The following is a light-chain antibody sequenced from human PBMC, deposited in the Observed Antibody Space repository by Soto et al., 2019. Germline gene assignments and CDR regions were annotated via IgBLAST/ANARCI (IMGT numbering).Light chain of an antibody. CDR1: QSISSW. Sequence: DIQMTQSPSTLSASVGDRVTITCRASQSISSWLAWYQQKPGKAPKLLIYDASSLESGVPSRFSGSESGTEFTLTISSLQPDDFATYYCQQYNSSPYTFGQGTKLEIK. V-gene: IGKV1-5*01. CDR3: QQYNSSPYT. J-gene: IGKJ2*01. CDR2: DAS.